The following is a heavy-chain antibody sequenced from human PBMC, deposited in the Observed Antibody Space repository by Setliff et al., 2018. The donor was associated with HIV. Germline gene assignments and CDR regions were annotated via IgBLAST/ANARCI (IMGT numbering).Heavy chain of an antibody. D-gene: IGHD6-19*01. CDR2: IYHSGNT. CDR1: GYSISSGYY. Sequence: SETLSLTCTVSGYSISSGYYWGWIRQPPGKGLEWIGSIYHSGNTYYNPSLKSRVTISVDTSKNQFSLKLSSVTAADTAVYYCASEGDSSGWTGTNHFQHWGQGTLVTVSS. J-gene: IGHJ1*01. V-gene: IGHV4-38-2*02. CDR3: ASEGDSSGWTGTNHFQH.